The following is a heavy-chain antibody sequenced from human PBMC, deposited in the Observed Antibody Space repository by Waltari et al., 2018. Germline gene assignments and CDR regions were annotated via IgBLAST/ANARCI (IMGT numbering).Heavy chain of an antibody. CDR1: GYALSELS. CDR3: ATSNSGGRRGFDY. D-gene: IGHD2-15*01. J-gene: IGHJ4*02. V-gene: IGHV1-24*01. Sequence: QVQLEQSGAEVTKPGASMKVSCKVSGYALSELSMPWVRQAPGEGLEWMGGFNPEDGESIYAQKFRGRVTMTEDTSTETVYMDLSSLRSEDTAGYYCATSNSGGRRGFDYWGQGTLVTVSS. CDR2: FNPEDGES.